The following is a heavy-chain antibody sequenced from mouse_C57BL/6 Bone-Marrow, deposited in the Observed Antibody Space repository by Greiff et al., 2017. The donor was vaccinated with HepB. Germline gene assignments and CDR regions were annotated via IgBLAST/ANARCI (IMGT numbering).Heavy chain of an antibody. CDR1: GYTFTSYW. Sequence: VQLQQSGAELAKPGASVKLSCKASGYTFTSYWMHWVKQRPGQGLEWIGMIHPNSGSTNYNEKFKSKATLTVDKSSSTAYMQLSSLTSEDSAVYYCARRGYDHYYAMDYWGQGTSVTVSS. D-gene: IGHD3-1*01. CDR3: ARRGYDHYYAMDY. V-gene: IGHV1-64*01. J-gene: IGHJ4*01. CDR2: IHPNSGST.